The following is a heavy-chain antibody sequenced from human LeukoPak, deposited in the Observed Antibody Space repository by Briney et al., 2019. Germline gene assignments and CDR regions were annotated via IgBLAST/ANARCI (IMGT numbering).Heavy chain of an antibody. J-gene: IGHJ4*02. Sequence: GGSLRLSCAASGFTFSSYSMYWVRQAPGKGLEWVSSISSSSSYIYYADSVKGRFTISRDNAKNSLYLQMNSLRAEDTAVYYCARSHTAMVTYDYWGQGTLVTVSS. CDR3: ARSHTAMVTYDY. CDR1: GFTFSSYS. D-gene: IGHD5-18*01. V-gene: IGHV3-21*01. CDR2: ISSSSSYI.